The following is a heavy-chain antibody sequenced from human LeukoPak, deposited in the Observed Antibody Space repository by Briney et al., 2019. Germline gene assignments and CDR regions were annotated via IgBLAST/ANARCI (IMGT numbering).Heavy chain of an antibody. V-gene: IGHV1-2*02. D-gene: IGHD3-22*01. CDR3: ARDRDYYDSSGYLR. J-gene: IGHJ4*02. CDR1: GYTFTGYY. CDR2: INPNSGGT. Sequence: GASVKVSCKASGYTFTGYYMHWVRQAPGQGLGWMGWINPNSGGTNYAQKFQGRVTMTRDTSISTAYMELSRLRSDDTAVYYCARDRDYYDSSGYLRWGQGTLVTVSS.